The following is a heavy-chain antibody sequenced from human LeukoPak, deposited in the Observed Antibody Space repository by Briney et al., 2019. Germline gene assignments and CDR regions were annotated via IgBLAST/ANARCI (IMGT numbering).Heavy chain of an antibody. Sequence: GGSLRLSCAVSGFTVSSNYMNWVRQAPGKGLEWVSAISGSGGSTHYADSVKGRFTISRDNSKNTLNLQMISLRAEDTALYYCARVYYGSGSYSTHDYWGQGTLVTVSS. J-gene: IGHJ4*02. CDR1: GFTVSSNY. CDR3: ARVYYGSGSYSTHDY. CDR2: ISGSGGST. D-gene: IGHD3-10*01. V-gene: IGHV3-23*01.